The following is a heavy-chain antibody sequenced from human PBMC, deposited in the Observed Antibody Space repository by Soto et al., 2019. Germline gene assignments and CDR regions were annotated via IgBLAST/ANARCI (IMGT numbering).Heavy chain of an antibody. V-gene: IGHV3-23*01. J-gene: IGHJ3*02. CDR3: AKAAHGWFSAFDI. D-gene: IGHD6-19*01. Sequence: EVQLLESGGGLVQPGGSLRLSCAASGFTFSSYAMSWVRQAPGKGLEWVSAISGSGGTTYYADSVKGRFTFSRDNSKNTLYLQMTSLRAEDTAVYYCAKAAHGWFSAFDIWGQGTMVTVSS. CDR2: ISGSGGTT. CDR1: GFTFSSYA.